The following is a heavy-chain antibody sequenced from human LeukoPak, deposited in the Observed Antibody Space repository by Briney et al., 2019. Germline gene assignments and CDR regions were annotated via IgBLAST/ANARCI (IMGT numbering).Heavy chain of an antibody. J-gene: IGHJ4*02. Sequence: ASVKVSCKASGYTFTAYYIHWVRQAPGQGLEWMGWINPKSGATKYAQKLQGRVTMTTDTSTSTAYMELRRLRSDDTAVYYCARGGYYGSGSYHDYWGQGTLVTVSS. V-gene: IGHV1-2*02. CDR3: ARGGYYGSGSYHDY. CDR1: GYTFTAYY. D-gene: IGHD3-10*01. CDR2: INPKSGAT.